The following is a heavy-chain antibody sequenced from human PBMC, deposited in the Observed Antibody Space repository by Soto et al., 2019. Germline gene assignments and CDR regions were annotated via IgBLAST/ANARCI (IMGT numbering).Heavy chain of an antibody. J-gene: IGHJ6*02. D-gene: IGHD2-21*02. CDR1: GGSISSSNW. CDR3: ARYVVVTAIPSYSYYGMDV. CDR2: IYHSGST. Sequence: SGTLSLTCAVSGGSISSSNWWSWVRQPPGKGLEWIGEIYHSGSTNYNPSLKSRVTISVDKSKNQFSLKLSSVTAADTAVYYSARYVVVTAIPSYSYYGMDVWGQGTKVTVSS. V-gene: IGHV4-4*02.